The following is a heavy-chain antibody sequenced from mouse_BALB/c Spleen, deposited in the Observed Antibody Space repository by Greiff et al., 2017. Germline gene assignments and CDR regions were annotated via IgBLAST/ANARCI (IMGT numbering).Heavy chain of an antibody. Sequence: EVKVVESGGDLVKPGGSLKLSCAASGFSFSSDGMSWVRQTPDKRLEWVATISSGGSYTYYPDSVKGRFTISSDNAKNTLYLLMSNLTSEDTAMYYCATHDYMYSYYFDYWGQGTTLTVSS. D-gene: IGHD2-14*01. CDR3: ATHDYMYSYYFDY. V-gene: IGHV5-6*01. CDR1: GFSFSSDG. CDR2: ISSGGSYT. J-gene: IGHJ2*01.